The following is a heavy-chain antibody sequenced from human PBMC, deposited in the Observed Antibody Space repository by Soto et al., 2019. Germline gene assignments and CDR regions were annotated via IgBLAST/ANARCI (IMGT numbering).Heavy chain of an antibody. CDR1: GFTFSSYA. Sequence: GGSLRLSCAASGFTFSSYAMSWVRQAPGKGLEWVSAISGSGGSTYYADSVKGRFTISRDNSKNTLYLQMNSLRAEDTAVYYCAKAWYNWNYADYYYYMDVWGKGTTVTVSS. D-gene: IGHD1-7*01. CDR2: ISGSGGST. V-gene: IGHV3-23*01. CDR3: AKAWYNWNYADYYYYMDV. J-gene: IGHJ6*03.